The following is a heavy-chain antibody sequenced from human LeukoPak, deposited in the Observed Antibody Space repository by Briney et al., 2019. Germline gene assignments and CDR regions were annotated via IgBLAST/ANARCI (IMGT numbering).Heavy chain of an antibody. D-gene: IGHD5-24*01. Sequence: GGSLRLSCAASGFTVSSNYMSWVRQAPGKGLEWVSVIYSGGSTYYADSVKGRFTISRDNSKNTLYLQMNSLRAEDTAVYYCAKDRPNYRGTKDFDYWGQGTLVTVSS. CDR1: GFTVSSNY. V-gene: IGHV3-66*01. CDR2: IYSGGST. CDR3: AKDRPNYRGTKDFDY. J-gene: IGHJ4*02.